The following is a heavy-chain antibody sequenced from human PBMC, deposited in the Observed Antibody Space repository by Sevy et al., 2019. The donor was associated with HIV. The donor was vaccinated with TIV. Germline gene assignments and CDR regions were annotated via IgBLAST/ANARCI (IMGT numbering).Heavy chain of an antibody. V-gene: IGHV3-48*02. Sequence: GGSLRLSCAASGFTFSSYSMNWVRQAPGKGLEWVSYISSSSSTIYYADSVKGRFTISRDNAKNSLYLQMNSLRDEDTAMYYCARATDSSILEWLLLNYFDYWGQGTLVTVSS. CDR2: ISSSSSTI. CDR3: ARATDSSILEWLLLNYFDY. CDR1: GFTFSSYS. D-gene: IGHD3-3*01. J-gene: IGHJ4*02.